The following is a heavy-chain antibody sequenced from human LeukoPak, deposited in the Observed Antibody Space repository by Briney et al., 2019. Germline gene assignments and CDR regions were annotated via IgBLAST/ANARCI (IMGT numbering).Heavy chain of an antibody. D-gene: IGHD3-10*02. V-gene: IGHV3-30-3*01. Sequence: GGSLRLSCAASGFTFSSYAMHWVRQAPGKGLEWVAVISYDGSNKYYADSVKGRFTISRDNSKNTLYLQMNSLRAEDAAVYYCARDRGYYYVPNWFDPWGQGTLVTVSS. CDR3: ARDRGYYYVPNWFDP. J-gene: IGHJ5*02. CDR2: ISYDGSNK. CDR1: GFTFSSYA.